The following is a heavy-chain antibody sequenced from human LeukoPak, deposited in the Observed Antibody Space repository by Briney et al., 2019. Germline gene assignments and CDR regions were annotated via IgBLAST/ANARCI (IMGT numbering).Heavy chain of an antibody. CDR2: IYYSGST. Sequence: SETLSLTCTVSGGSINSYYWSWIRQPPGKGLEWIGYIYYSGSTNYNPSLKSRVTISVDTSKNQFSLKLSSVTAADTAVYYCARDNWNDDSFFDYWGQGTLVTVSS. CDR1: GGSINSYY. V-gene: IGHV4-59*01. J-gene: IGHJ4*02. D-gene: IGHD1-20*01. CDR3: ARDNWNDDSFFDY.